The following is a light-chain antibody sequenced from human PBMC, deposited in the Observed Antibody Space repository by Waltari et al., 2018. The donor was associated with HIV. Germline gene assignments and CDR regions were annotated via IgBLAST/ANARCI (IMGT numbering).Light chain of an antibody. J-gene: IGLJ1*01. CDR1: SADVRGYPS. CDR3: ASFSATSTYV. CDR2: EDT. V-gene: IGLV2-14*01. Sequence: QSPLTHPASVSASPRQSITLSCTGSSADVRGYPSVPWYQQFPGKAPKLLISEDTDRASGISLRFSGSKSANTASLTISGLRPEDEADYFCASFSATSTYVFGTGTKVTVL.